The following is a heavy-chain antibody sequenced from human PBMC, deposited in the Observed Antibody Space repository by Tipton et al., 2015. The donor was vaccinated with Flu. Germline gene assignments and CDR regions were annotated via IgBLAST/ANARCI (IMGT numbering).Heavy chain of an antibody. CDR3: ARDLGGGSGWYRYFDI. V-gene: IGHV4-61*02. D-gene: IGHD6-19*01. Sequence: TLSLTCNVSGDSISTGSHYWNWIRQPAGKGLEWIGRIYTSGSTTYNPSLKSRVTISIDTSKNQFSLKLSSVTAADTAVYYCARDLGGGSGWYRYFDIWGQGTLVTVSS. J-gene: IGHJ4*02. CDR1: GDSISTGSHY. CDR2: IYTSGST.